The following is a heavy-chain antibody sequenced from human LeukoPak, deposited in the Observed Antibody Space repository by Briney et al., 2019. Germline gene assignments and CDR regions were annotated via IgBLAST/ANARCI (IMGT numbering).Heavy chain of an antibody. CDR2: IYYSGST. J-gene: IGHJ5*02. V-gene: IGHV4-59*08. Sequence: SETLSLTCTVSGGSISSYYWSWIRQPRGKGLEWIGYIYYSGSTNYNPSLKSRVTISVDTSKNQFSLKLSSVTAADTAVYYCARLQHLVVTHGEETNWFDPWGQGTLVTVSS. CDR1: GGSISSYY. CDR3: ARLQHLVVTHGEETNWFDP. D-gene: IGHD3-22*01.